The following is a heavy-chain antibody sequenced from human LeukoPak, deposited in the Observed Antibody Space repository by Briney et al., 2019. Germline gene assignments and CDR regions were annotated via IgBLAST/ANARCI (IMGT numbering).Heavy chain of an antibody. CDR2: IKQDGSEK. CDR3: ARDDRLGEEYYFDY. CDR1: GFTFSSYW. Sequence: HPGGSLRLSCAASGFTFSSYWMSWVRQTLGKGLWWVANIKQDGSEKYYVDSVKGRSTISRDNAKNSLYLQMNSLRAEDTAVYYCARDDRLGEEYYFDYWGQGTLVTVSS. D-gene: IGHD3-16*01. J-gene: IGHJ4*02. V-gene: IGHV3-7*01.